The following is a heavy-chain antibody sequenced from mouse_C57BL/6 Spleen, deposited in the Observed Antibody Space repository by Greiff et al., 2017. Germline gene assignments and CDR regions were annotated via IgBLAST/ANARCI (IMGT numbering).Heavy chain of an antibody. CDR3: ARRGAYYSNYNCAMDY. Sequence: EVQLQQSGPELVKPGASVKIPCKASGYTFTDYNMDWVKQSHGKSLEWIGDINPNNGGTIYNQKFKGKATLTVDKSSSTAYMELRSLTSEDTAVYYCARRGAYYSNYNCAMDYWGQGASVTVSS. CDR1: GYTFTDYN. D-gene: IGHD2-5*01. J-gene: IGHJ4*01. V-gene: IGHV1-18*01. CDR2: INPNNGGT.